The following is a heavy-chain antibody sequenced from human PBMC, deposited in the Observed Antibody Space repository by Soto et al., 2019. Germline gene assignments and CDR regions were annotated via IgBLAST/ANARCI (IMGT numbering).Heavy chain of an antibody. CDR2: IYYSGAT. Sequence: SETLSLTCTVSGGSIDSPTYWGWIRQPPGKGLEWIGTIYYSGATYYSPSLKSRVTMSVDTSKKQFSLKLNSVTAADTAVYYCARWRETGGYHFDYWGQGTLVTVSS. J-gene: IGHJ4*02. CDR1: GGSIDSPTY. D-gene: IGHD2-15*01. CDR3: ARWRETGGYHFDY. V-gene: IGHV4-39*01.